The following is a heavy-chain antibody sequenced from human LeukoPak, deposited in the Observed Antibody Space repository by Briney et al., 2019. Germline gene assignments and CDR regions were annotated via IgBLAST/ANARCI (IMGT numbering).Heavy chain of an antibody. V-gene: IGHV3-23*01. D-gene: IGHD3-22*01. J-gene: IGHJ4*02. CDR1: GFTFSSYW. Sequence: GGSLRLSCAASGFTFSSYWMTWVRQAPGKGLEWVSAISGSGGSTYYADSVKGRSTISRDNSKNTLYLQMNSLRAEDTAVYYCAKEPTYYYDSSGYFDYWGQGTLVTVSS. CDR2: ISGSGGST. CDR3: AKEPTYYYDSSGYFDY.